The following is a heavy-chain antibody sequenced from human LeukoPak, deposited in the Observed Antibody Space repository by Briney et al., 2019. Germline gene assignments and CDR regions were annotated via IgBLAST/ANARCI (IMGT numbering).Heavy chain of an antibody. V-gene: IGHV3-23*01. J-gene: IGHJ4*02. Sequence: GGSLRLSCAASGFTFSSYGMHWIRQAPGKGLEWVSYISGVGDATYYADSVKGRFIVSRDNSKGTLSLQMNSLRADDTATYYCAKWSKWLPSCWGQGTLVIVSS. CDR2: ISGVGDAT. CDR1: GFTFSSYG. CDR3: AKWSKWLPSC. D-gene: IGHD5-12*01.